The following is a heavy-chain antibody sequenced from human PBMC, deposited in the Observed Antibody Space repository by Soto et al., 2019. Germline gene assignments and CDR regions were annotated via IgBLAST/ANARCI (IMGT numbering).Heavy chain of an antibody. CDR2: IRPYNGNT. CDR3: ARGMYYDDAD. Sequence: QVQLVQSGAEVKKPGASVKVSCKASGYTFINYGITWVRQAPGQGIEWMGWIRPYNGNTSNSQKVQGRVTMSTDPSTSTAYMELRSLRSDDTAVYYCARGMYYDDADWGQGTLVTVSS. V-gene: IGHV1-18*01. J-gene: IGHJ4*02. D-gene: IGHD3-22*01. CDR1: GYTFINYG.